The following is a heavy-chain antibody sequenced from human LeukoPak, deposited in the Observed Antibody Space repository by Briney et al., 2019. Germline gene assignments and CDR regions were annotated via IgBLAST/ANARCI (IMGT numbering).Heavy chain of an antibody. Sequence: ASVKVSCKASGYTFTSYYMHWVRQAPGQGLEWMGIINPSGGSTSYAQKFQGRVTMTRDMSTSTVYMELSSLRSEDTAVYYCARDFAQYYYDSSGPRVFDIWGQGTMVTVSS. CDR1: GYTFTSYY. D-gene: IGHD3-22*01. CDR3: ARDFAQYYYDSSGPRVFDI. CDR2: INPSGGST. J-gene: IGHJ3*02. V-gene: IGHV1-46*01.